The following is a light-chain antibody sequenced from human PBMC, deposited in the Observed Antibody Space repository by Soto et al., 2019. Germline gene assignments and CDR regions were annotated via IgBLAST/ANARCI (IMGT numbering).Light chain of an antibody. V-gene: IGKV3-11*01. Sequence: EILFTQSPATLSLSPGERATLSCRASQSIRNYLAWYQQKPGQAPRLLIYDASNRATGIPARFSGSGSGTDFILTISSLEPEDSGVYYCQQRNDWVTFGGGTKVDI. CDR2: DAS. J-gene: IGKJ4*01. CDR3: QQRNDWVT. CDR1: QSIRNY.